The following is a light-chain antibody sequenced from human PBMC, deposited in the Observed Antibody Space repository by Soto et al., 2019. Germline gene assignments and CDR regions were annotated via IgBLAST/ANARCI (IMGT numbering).Light chain of an antibody. Sequence: DIHMSQSPSSLFASVGDRVTITCQASQDITHFLNWYQQKPGKAPKLLIYHASNLQTGVPSRFSGSGSGTDFSLTISTFQPEDVATYYCHHRATFGPGTRVDIK. J-gene: IGKJ3*01. CDR2: HAS. V-gene: IGKV1-33*01. CDR3: HHRAT. CDR1: QDITHF.